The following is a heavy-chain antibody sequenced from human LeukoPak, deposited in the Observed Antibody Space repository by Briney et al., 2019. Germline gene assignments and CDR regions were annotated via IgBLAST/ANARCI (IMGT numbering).Heavy chain of an antibody. CDR2: ISSSSSYI. V-gene: IGHV3-21*01. J-gene: IGHJ4*02. CDR1: GFTFSGYA. CDR3: ARDLTGGVVFDY. Sequence: GGSLRLSCAASGFTFSGYAMSWVRQAPGKGLEWVSSISSSSSYIYYADSVKGRFTISRDNAKNSLYLQMNSLRAEDTAVYYCARDLTGGVVFDYWGQGTLVTVSS. D-gene: IGHD2-8*02.